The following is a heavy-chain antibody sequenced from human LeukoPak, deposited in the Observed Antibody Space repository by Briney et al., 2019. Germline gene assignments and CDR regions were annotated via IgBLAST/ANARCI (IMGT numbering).Heavy chain of an antibody. CDR1: GFPFSTYA. Sequence: PGGSLRLSCAASGFPFSTYAMSWVRQAPGKGLEWVSGITGSDSSTYYADSVRGRFTISRDNSKNTLYLQMNSLRGDDTAVYYCAKGATPFDYGGNSVYWGQGTPVTVSS. J-gene: IGHJ4*02. CDR2: ITGSDSST. CDR3: AKGATPFDYGGNSVY. V-gene: IGHV3-23*01. D-gene: IGHD4-23*01.